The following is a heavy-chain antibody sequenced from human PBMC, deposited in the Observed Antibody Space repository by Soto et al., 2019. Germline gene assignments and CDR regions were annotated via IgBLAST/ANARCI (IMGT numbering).Heavy chain of an antibody. Sequence: ASVKVSCKASGYTFSSYYMHWVRQAPGQGLEWMGVINPSGGNTNYAQKLQGRVTMTRDTSTTTVYVELNSLTSEDTAVYCCARASVSGRRFDYWGQGTLVTVSS. V-gene: IGHV1-46*03. D-gene: IGHD6-19*01. CDR3: ARASVSGRRFDY. J-gene: IGHJ4*02. CDR1: GYTFSSYY. CDR2: INPSGGNT.